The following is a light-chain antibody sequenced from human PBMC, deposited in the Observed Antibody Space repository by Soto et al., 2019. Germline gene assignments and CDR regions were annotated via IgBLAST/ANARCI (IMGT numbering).Light chain of an antibody. V-gene: IGLV1-47*02. Sequence: QSVLSQPPSASGTPGQRVTISCSGSSSNIGRNYIYWYQKLPGTAPKLLIYGNTQRPSGVPDRFSGSKSGTSVSLAISGRRSEDEAEYYCAAWDDSLRGYVFGTGTKLTVL. CDR1: SSNIGRNY. CDR2: GNT. J-gene: IGLJ1*01. CDR3: AAWDDSLRGYV.